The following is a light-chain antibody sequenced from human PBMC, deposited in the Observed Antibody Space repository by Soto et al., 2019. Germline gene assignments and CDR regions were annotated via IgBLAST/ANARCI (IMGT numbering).Light chain of an antibody. CDR1: PAIAGF. Sequence: IQLTQSPSSLSASVGDRVTITCRASPAIAGFLAWYQQKPGTAPKLLIYDAATLQSGVPSRFSGSRSGTEYTLTIGSLQPEDFATYYCQQLNGSPWTFGQGTKV. CDR2: DAA. V-gene: IGKV1-9*01. CDR3: QQLNGSPWT. J-gene: IGKJ1*01.